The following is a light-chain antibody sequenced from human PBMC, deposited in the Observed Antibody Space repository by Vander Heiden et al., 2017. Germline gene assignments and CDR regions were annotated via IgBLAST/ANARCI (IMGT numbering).Light chain of an antibody. CDR1: QTVLYDSDNKNY. J-gene: IGKJ4*01. Sequence: DVVMTQSPDSLLVSLRGRATINCKSSQTVLYDSDNKNYLAWYRQKPGQPPKLLISWASTRESGVPDRFSGSGSGTDFTLTISSLQAEDVAIYYCQQYYATPLTFGGGTKVEIK. CDR3: QQYYATPLT. CDR2: WAS. V-gene: IGKV4-1*01.